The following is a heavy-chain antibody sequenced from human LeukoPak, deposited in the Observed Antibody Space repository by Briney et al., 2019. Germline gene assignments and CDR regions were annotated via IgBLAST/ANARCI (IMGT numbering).Heavy chain of an antibody. CDR3: VRDWAPASMQAAPFDC. V-gene: IGHV3-7*01. CDR1: GFTFNNYD. J-gene: IGHJ4*02. Sequence: PGGSLRLSCAASGFTFNNYDITWVRQAPGKGPEWVANIKEDGSLKNYVDSVEGRFTVSRDNAKNTLYLQMNSLRLEDTAVYYCVRDWAPASMQAAPFDCWGQGTLVTVSS. D-gene: IGHD2/OR15-2a*01. CDR2: IKEDGSLK.